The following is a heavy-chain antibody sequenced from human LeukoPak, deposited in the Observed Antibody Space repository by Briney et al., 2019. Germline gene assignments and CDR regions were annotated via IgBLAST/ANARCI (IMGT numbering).Heavy chain of an antibody. J-gene: IGHJ4*02. V-gene: IGHV1-2*02. CDR1: GYTFSDVY. D-gene: IGHD3-22*01. CDR2: INPQSGAT. CDR3: VRGGDDSALYFAY. Sequence: ASVKASSKASGYTFSDVYIHWVRQAPGQGLEWMAWINPQSGATNYAQKFKGRITTTRDMSITTAYMELTTLRSDDTAVYYCVRGGDDSALYFAYWGQGTLVTVSS.